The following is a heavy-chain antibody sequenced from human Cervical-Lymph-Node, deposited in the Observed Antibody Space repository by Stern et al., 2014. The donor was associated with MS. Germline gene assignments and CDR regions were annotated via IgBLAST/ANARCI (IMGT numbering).Heavy chain of an antibody. V-gene: IGHV3-11*01. D-gene: IGHD5-18*01. J-gene: IGHJ6*02. CDR3: ARSLQHPRYTYGYYHYGMDV. Sequence: QVQLVQSGGGLVKPGGSLRLTCAASGFTFSDYDMSWIRQAPGKGLEWVSYISISRSTIYYEDSVKGPFTISSDKISLFLQMNSLRAEDTAVYYCARSLQHPRYTYGYYHYGMDVWGQGTTVTVSS. CDR1: GFTFSDYD. CDR2: ISISRSTI.